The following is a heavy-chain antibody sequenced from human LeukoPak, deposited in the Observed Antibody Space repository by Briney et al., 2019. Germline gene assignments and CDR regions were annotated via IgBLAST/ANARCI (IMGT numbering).Heavy chain of an antibody. CDR3: ARDPSNSGYDYLYYFDY. CDR1: GYTFTVYY. D-gene: IGHD5-12*01. V-gene: IGHV1-2*02. Sequence: ASVKVSFKASGYTFTVYYMHWVRQAPGQGVERMGWINTDNGGTNYAQKFQGRVTMTRDMSISTAYMELSRLRSDDTAVYYCARDPSNSGYDYLYYFDYWGQGTLVTVSS. CDR2: INTDNGGT. J-gene: IGHJ4*02.